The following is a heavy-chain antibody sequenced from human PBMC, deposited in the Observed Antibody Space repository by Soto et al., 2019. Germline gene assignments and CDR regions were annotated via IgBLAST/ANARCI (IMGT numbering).Heavy chain of an antibody. CDR3: ARSRQWGWGAFDI. Sequence: PSETLSLTCTVSGGSISSYYWSWIRQPPGKGLEWIGYIYYSGSTNYNPSLKSRININADTTENQFSLQLNSVTPEDTAVYYCARSRQWGWGAFDIWGQGTMVTVSS. CDR1: GGSISSYY. V-gene: IGHV4-59*12. D-gene: IGHD2-15*01. CDR2: IYYSGST. J-gene: IGHJ3*02.